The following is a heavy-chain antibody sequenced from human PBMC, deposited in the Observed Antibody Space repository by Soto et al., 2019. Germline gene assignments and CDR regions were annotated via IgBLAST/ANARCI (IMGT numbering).Heavy chain of an antibody. V-gene: IGHV1-18*01. CDR1: GYTFTSYG. J-gene: IGHJ4*02. Sequence: ASVKVSCKASGYTFTSYGISWVRQAPGQGLEWMGWISAYNGNTNYAQKLQGRVTMTTDTSTSTAYMELRSLRSDDTAVYYCSRVFRRTIFGVVTTDAIDFWGQGTLVTVSS. CDR2: ISAYNGNT. CDR3: SRVFRRTIFGVVTTDAIDF. D-gene: IGHD3-3*01.